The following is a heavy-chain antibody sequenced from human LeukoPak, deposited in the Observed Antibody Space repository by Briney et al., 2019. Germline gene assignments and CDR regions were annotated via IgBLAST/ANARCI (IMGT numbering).Heavy chain of an antibody. CDR1: GGSVSSGSYY. J-gene: IGHJ3*02. V-gene: IGHV4-61*01. Sequence: SETLSLTCTVSGGSVSSGSYYWSWIRQPPGKGLEWIGYIYYSGSTNYNPSLKSRVTISVDTSKNQFSLKLSSVTAADTAVYYCARYDSSLYDALDIWGQGTMVTVSS. CDR3: ARYDSSLYDALDI. D-gene: IGHD3-22*01. CDR2: IYYSGST.